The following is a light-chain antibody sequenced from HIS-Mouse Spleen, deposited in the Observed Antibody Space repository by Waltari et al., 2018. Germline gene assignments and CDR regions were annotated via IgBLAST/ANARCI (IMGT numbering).Light chain of an antibody. CDR2: EGS. Sequence: QSALTQPASVSGSPGQSITIPCTGTSSDVGSYNLVPWYQQHPGQAPKPMIYEGSKRPSGVSNRCSGSKSGDTASLTISGLQAEDEADYYCCSYAGSSTLVFGGGTKLTVL. CDR1: SSDVGSYNL. J-gene: IGLJ2*01. V-gene: IGLV2-23*01. CDR3: CSYAGSSTLV.